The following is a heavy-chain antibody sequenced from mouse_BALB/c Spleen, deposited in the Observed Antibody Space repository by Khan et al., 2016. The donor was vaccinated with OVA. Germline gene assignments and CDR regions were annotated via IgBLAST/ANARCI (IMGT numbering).Heavy chain of an antibody. J-gene: IGHJ3*01. CDR2: VSTGGSYT. CDR1: GFTFSTYG. CDR3: TRLAYYYDSEGFAF. D-gene: IGHD1-1*01. V-gene: IGHV5-6*01. Sequence: EVKLVESGGDLVKPGGSLKLSCAASGFTFSTYGMSWVRQAPDKRLEWVATVSTGGSYTYYPDSVKGRFTISRDNAKNTLYLQMSGLRSEATAMFYCTRLAYYYDSEGFAFWGEGTLVTVSA.